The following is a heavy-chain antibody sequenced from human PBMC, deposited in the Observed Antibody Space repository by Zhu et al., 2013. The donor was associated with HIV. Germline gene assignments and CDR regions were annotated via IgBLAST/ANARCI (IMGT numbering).Heavy chain of an antibody. V-gene: IGHV1-69*06. J-gene: IGHJ6*02. Sequence: QVQLVQSGAEVKKPGSSVKVSCKASGGTFSSYAISWVRQAPGQGLEWMGGIIPIFGTANYAQKFQGRVTITADKSTSTAYMELSSLRSEDTAVYYCARARASEYSGYDWGLRSYYYGMDVWGQGTTVTV. CDR3: ARARASEYSGYDWGLRSYYYGMDV. CDR2: IIPIFGTA. D-gene: IGHD5-12*01. CDR1: GGTFSSYA.